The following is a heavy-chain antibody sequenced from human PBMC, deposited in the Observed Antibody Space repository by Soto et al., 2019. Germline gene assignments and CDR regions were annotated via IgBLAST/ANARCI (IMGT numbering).Heavy chain of an antibody. CDR1: GASISGFY. CDR2: IYATGTT. V-gene: IGHV4-4*07. D-gene: IGHD1-1*01. Sequence: SETLSLTCTVSGASISGFYWSWIRKSAGKGLEWIGRIYATGTTDYNPSLKSRVMMSVDTSKKQFSLKLRSVTAADTAVYYCVRNGTKTLRDCFDPWGQGISVTVSS. CDR3: VRNGTKTLRDCFDP. J-gene: IGHJ5*02.